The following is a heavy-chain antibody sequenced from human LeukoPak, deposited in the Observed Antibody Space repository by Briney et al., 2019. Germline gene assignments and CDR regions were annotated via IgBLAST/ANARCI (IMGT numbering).Heavy chain of an antibody. Sequence: PGRSLRLSCAAPGFTFDDYAMHWVRQAPGKGLEWVSGISWNSGSIGYADSVKGRFTTSRDNAKNSLYLQMNSLRAEDTALYYCAKARVGGWLVLGFDYWGQGTLVTVSS. CDR1: GFTFDDYA. CDR2: ISWNSGSI. V-gene: IGHV3-9*01. D-gene: IGHD6-19*01. J-gene: IGHJ4*02. CDR3: AKARVGGWLVLGFDY.